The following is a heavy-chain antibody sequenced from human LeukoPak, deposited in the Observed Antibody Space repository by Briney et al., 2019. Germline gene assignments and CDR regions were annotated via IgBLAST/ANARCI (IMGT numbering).Heavy chain of an antibody. V-gene: IGHV3-7*03. D-gene: IGHD6-6*01. J-gene: IGHJ4*02. CDR3: AKEGTNIAARTFDY. Sequence: GGSLRLSCAASGFTFSSYWMSWVRQAPGKGLEWVANIKEDGSEKYYVDSLKGRFTISRDNAKNTLYLQMNSLRAEDTAVYYCAKEGTNIAARTFDYWGQGTLVTVSS. CDR2: IKEDGSEK. CDR1: GFTFSSYW.